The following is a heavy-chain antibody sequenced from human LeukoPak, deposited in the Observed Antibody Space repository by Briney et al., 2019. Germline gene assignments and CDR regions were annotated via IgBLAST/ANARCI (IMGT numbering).Heavy chain of an antibody. CDR3: ARDVSGYAWFDP. CDR2: IYSSGST. V-gene: IGHV4-4*08. D-gene: IGHD3-22*01. J-gene: IGHJ5*02. CDR1: GGSISSYY. Sequence: SETLSLTCTVSGGSISSYYWGWIRQPPGKGLEWIGNIYSSGSTNYNPSLKSRVTISVDTSKNQFSLKLSSVTAADTAVYYCARDVSGYAWFDPWGQGTLVTVSS.